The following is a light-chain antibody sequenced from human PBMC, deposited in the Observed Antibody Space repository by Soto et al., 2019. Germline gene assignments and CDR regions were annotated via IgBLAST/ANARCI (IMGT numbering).Light chain of an antibody. CDR2: AAS. Sequence: DIQMTQSPSSLSASVGDRVTITCRASQSISSYLNWYQQKPGKAPKLLIYAASSLQSGVPSRLSGSGSGTDFTLTISSLQPEDFATYYCQKSYSTPRTLGQGTKVDIK. CDR1: QSISSY. CDR3: QKSYSTPRT. J-gene: IGKJ1*01. V-gene: IGKV1-39*01.